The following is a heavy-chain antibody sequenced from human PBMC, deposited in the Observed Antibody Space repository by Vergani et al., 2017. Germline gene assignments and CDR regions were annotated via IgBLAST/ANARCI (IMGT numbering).Heavy chain of an antibody. J-gene: IGHJ5*02. Sequence: QVQLQESGPGLVKPSQSLSLTCTVSGGSISSGSYYWSWLRQPAGKGLEWIGRIYTSGGTNYNPSLKSRVTISVDTSKNQCSLKLSSVTAADTAVYYCAREGPPYCSGGSCSVNWFDPWGQGTLVTVSS. D-gene: IGHD2-15*01. CDR2: IYTSGGT. CDR1: GGSISSGSYY. V-gene: IGHV4-61*02. CDR3: AREGPPYCSGGSCSVNWFDP.